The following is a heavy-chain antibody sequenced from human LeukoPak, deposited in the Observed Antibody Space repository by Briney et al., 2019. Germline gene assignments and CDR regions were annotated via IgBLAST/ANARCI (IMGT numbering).Heavy chain of an antibody. D-gene: IGHD1-26*01. Sequence: GGSLRLSCAASGFTFSSYAMHWVRQAPGKGLEWVAVISYDGSNKYYADSVKGRFTISRDNSKNTLYLQMNSLRAEDTAVYYCAKRGWELLARAFDIWGQGTMVTVSS. J-gene: IGHJ3*02. CDR1: GFTFSSYA. CDR2: ISYDGSNK. V-gene: IGHV3-30*04. CDR3: AKRGWELLARAFDI.